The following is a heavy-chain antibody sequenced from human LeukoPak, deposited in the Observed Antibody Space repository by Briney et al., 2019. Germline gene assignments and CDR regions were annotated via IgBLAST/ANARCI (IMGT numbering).Heavy chain of an antibody. CDR2: INWNGGST. V-gene: IGHV3-20*01. J-gene: IGHJ4*02. D-gene: IGHD3-22*01. CDR3: ARDCPYDSSGYCEDYFDY. Sequence: PGGSLRLSCAASGFTFDDYGMSWVRHAPGKGLEWVSGINWNGGSTGYADSVKGRFTISRDNAKNSLYLQMNSLTAEDTALYHCARDCPYDSSGYCEDYFDYWGQGTLVTVSS. CDR1: GFTFDDYG.